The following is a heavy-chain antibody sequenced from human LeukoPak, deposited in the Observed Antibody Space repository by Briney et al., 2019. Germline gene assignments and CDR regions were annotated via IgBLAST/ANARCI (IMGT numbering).Heavy chain of an antibody. J-gene: IGHJ5*02. CDR2: IYYSGST. Sequence: SETLSLTCTVSGGSISSSSYYWGWIRQPPGKGLEWIGSIYYSGSTYYNPSLKSRVTISVDTSKNQFSLKLSSVTAADTAVYYCARVRMVRGVQLNWFDPWGQGTLVTVSS. V-gene: IGHV4-39*07. CDR1: GGSISSSSYY. CDR3: ARVRMVRGVQLNWFDP. D-gene: IGHD3-10*01.